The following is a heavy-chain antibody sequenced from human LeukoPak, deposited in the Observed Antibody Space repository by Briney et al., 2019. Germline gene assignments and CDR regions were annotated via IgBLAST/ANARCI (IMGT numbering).Heavy chain of an antibody. CDR2: IKSKTDGGTT. CDR1: GFTFSNAW. CDR3: TTGDYYYYYMDV. Sequence: GGSLRLSCAASGFTFSNAWMSWVRQAPGKGLEWVGRIKSKTDGGTTDYAAPVKGRFTISRDDSKNTLYLQMNSLETEDTAVYYCTTGDYYYYYMDVWGKGTTVTVSS. V-gene: IGHV3-15*01. J-gene: IGHJ6*03.